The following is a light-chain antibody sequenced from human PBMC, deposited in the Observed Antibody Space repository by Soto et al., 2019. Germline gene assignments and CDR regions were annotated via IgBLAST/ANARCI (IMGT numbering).Light chain of an antibody. J-gene: IGKJ1*01. CDR2: AAS. CDR1: EGISNY. V-gene: IGKV1-27*01. Sequence: DIQMTQSPSSLSASVGDRVTITCRASEGISNYLDCYQQKPGKVPKLLIYAASTLQSGVPSRFSGSGSGTDFTLTISSLQPEDVATYYCQKYNSAPWTFGQGTKVEIK. CDR3: QKYNSAPWT.